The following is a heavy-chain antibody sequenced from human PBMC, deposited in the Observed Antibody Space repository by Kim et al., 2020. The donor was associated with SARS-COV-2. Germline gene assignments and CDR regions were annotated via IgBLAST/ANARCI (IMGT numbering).Heavy chain of an antibody. J-gene: IGHJ4*02. V-gene: IGHV3-33*01. CDR3: ARDQDYVLRFLEWSMDY. Sequence: GGSLRLSCAASGFTFSSYGMHWVRQAPGKGLEWVAVIWYDGSNKYYADSVKGRFTISRDNSKNTLYLQMNSLRAEDTAVYYCARDQDYVLRFLEWSMDYWGQGTLVTVSS. CDR2: IWYDGSNK. CDR1: GFTFSSYG. D-gene: IGHD3-3*01.